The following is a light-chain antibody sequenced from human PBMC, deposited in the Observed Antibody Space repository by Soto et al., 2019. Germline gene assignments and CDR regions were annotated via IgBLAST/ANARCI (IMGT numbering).Light chain of an antibody. Sequence: EVVLTQSPATLSVSPGDRTSLSCRASQNVGSNLAWYQQKPGQAPRLLIYGASTRATGIPARFSGSGSGTEFTLTINNLQSEDLAVYYCQQYNKWPPLTFGGGTKVEIK. CDR1: QNVGSN. V-gene: IGKV3-15*01. CDR2: GAS. CDR3: QQYNKWPPLT. J-gene: IGKJ4*01.